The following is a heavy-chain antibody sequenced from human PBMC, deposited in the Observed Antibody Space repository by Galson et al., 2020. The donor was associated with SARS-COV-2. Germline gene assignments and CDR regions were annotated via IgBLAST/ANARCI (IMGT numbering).Heavy chain of an antibody. D-gene: IGHD1-26*01. Sequence: GGSLRLSCAASGFTFSSYAMHWVRQAPGKGLEWVAVISYDGSNKYYADSVKGRFTISRDNSKNTLYLQMNSLRAEDTAVYYCARSSGSYSSPFDYWGQGTLVTVSS. CDR3: ARSSGSYSSPFDY. CDR2: ISYDGSNK. CDR1: GFTFSSYA. J-gene: IGHJ4*02. V-gene: IGHV3-30-3*01.